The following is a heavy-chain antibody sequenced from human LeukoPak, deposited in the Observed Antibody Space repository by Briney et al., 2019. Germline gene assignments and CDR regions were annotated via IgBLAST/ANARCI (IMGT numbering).Heavy chain of an antibody. Sequence: PGGSLRLSCAASGFTFSSYWMSWVRQAPGKGLEWVANIKQDGSEKYYVDSVKGRFIISRDNAKNSLYLQMNSLRAEDTAVYYCARDAEVVPAAIDYFGYWGQGTLVTVSS. J-gene: IGHJ4*02. CDR3: ARDAEVVPAAIDYFGY. V-gene: IGHV3-7*01. CDR2: IKQDGSEK. D-gene: IGHD2-2*02. CDR1: GFTFSSYW.